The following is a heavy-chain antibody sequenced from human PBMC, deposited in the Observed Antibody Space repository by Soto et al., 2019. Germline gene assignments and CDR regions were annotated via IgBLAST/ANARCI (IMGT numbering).Heavy chain of an antibody. D-gene: IGHD5-12*01. CDR3: AVRGYSGYVGYYYYGMDV. CDR2: IYPGDSDT. CDR1: GYSFTSYC. V-gene: IGHV5-51*01. J-gene: IGHJ6*02. Sequence: PGESLKISCKGSGYSFTSYCIGWVRQMPGKGLEWMGIIYPGDSDTRYSPSFQGQVAISADKSISTAYLQWSSLKASDTAMYYCAVRGYSGYVGYYYYGMDVWGQGTTVTVSS.